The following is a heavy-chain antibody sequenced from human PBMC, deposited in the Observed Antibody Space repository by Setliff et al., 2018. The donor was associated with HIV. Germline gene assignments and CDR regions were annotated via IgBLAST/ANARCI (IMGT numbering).Heavy chain of an antibody. CDR3: VRQSGSFWYVDP. J-gene: IGHJ5*02. CDR1: GGSINSRTHY. CDR2: IFYSGIN. V-gene: IGHV4-39*01. D-gene: IGHD1-26*01. Sequence: PSETLSLTCNVSGGSINSRTHYWGWMRQPPGKGLEWIGSIFYSGINYYNPSLEGRSTLSIDLSKNQFSLKLTSVTAADSALYFCVRQSGSFWYVDPWGQGTQVTAPQ.